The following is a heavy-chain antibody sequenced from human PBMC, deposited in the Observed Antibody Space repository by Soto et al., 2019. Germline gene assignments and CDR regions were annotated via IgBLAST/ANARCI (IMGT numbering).Heavy chain of an antibody. CDR2: ISGSGGST. Sequence: GSLRLSCAASGFTFSSYAMSWVRQAPGKGLEWVSAISGSGGSTYYADSVKGRFTISRDNSKNTLYLQMNSLRAEDTAVYYCAKEPYYYFWSGYSGMAAFDIWGQGTMVTVSS. J-gene: IGHJ3*02. CDR1: GFTFSSYA. CDR3: AKEPYYYFWSGYSGMAAFDI. D-gene: IGHD3-3*01. V-gene: IGHV3-23*01.